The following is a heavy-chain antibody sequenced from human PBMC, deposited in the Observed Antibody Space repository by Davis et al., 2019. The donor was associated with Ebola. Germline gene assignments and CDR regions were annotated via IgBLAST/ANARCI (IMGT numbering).Heavy chain of an antibody. Sequence: ASVTVSCKSSGYTFTSYGLVWVRQAPGLGLEWMGWISGFNTNTNFAQKFQGRVTVSKDTSTNTAYMDLRSLTSDDTAIHYCARAPNYDVLTGTSSYYFDYWGQGTLVTVSS. D-gene: IGHD3-9*01. CDR1: GYTFTSYG. CDR3: ARAPNYDVLTGTSSYYFDY. V-gene: IGHV1-18*04. J-gene: IGHJ4*02. CDR2: ISGFNTNT.